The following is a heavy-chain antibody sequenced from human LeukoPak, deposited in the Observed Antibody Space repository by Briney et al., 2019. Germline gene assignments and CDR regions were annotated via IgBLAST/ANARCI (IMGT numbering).Heavy chain of an antibody. CDR3: AKPHFDY. CDR2: ISYDGSNK. CDR1: GFTFSSYE. V-gene: IGHV3-30*18. J-gene: IGHJ4*02. Sequence: PGGSLRLSCAASGFTFSSYEMNWVRQAPGKGLEWVAVISYDGSNKYYADSVKGRFTISRDNSKNMLYLQMNSLRAEDTAVYYCAKPHFDYWGQGTLVTVSS.